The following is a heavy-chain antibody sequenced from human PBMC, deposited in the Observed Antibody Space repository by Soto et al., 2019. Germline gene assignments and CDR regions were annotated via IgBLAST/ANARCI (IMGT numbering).Heavy chain of an antibody. CDR1: GFTFSNYV. J-gene: IGHJ4*02. Sequence: GGSLRISCGASGFTFSNYVMSWPRLPARMWLEWFSSINGSVDNTHDAASVKGRFTISRYNSKYAVLLQMNSLRAEYTALYYCAKLPLVLALGFDYWGQGTLVTVSS. CDR2: INGSVDNT. CDR3: AKLPLVLALGFDY. V-gene: IGHV3-23*01.